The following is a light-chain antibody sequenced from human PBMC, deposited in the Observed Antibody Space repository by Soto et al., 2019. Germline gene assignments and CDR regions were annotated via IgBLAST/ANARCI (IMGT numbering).Light chain of an antibody. Sequence: DIQLTQSPSFLSASVGDRVTITCRASQGTRRYLAWYQQKPGKAPKLLIYAASTLQSGVPSRFSGSGSGTEFTLTIGSLQPEDFATYYCQRPGVFGPGTKVDIK. CDR2: AAS. CDR3: QRPGV. J-gene: IGKJ3*01. V-gene: IGKV1-9*01. CDR1: QGTRRY.